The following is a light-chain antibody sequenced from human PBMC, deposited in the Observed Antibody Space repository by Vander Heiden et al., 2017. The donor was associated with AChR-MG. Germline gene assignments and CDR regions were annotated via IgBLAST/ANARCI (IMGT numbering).Light chain of an antibody. V-gene: IGKV1-12*01. J-gene: IGKJ2*01. CDR3: QKAHSLPRT. Sequence: DIQMTQSPSSVSASVGDSVTITCRASQGVRTWLAWYQQKPGKAPKRLIYAASSLETGVPSRFSGSGSGTHFTLTITDLQPEDSATYFCQKAHSLPRTFGQGTKLDIK. CDR2: AAS. CDR1: QGVRTW.